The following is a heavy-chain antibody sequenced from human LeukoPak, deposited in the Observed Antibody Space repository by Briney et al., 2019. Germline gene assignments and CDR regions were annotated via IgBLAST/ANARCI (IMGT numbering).Heavy chain of an antibody. CDR3: ARGSKAARNDAFDI. CDR1: GGSISSYY. D-gene: IGHD6-6*01. J-gene: IGHJ3*02. CDR2: IYYSGST. Sequence: SSETLSLTCTVSGGSISSYYWSWIRRPPGKGLEWIGYIYYSGSTNYNPSLKSRVTISVDTSENQFSLKLSSVTAADTAVYYCARGSKAARNDAFDIWGQGTMVTVSS. V-gene: IGHV4-59*01.